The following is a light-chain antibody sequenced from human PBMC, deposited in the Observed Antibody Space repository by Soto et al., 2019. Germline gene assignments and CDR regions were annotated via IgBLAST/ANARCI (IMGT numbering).Light chain of an antibody. CDR3: QQSYSPVIT. V-gene: IGKV1-39*01. CDR2: AAS. Sequence: DIQMTQSPSSLSASVGDRDTITCRASQSISSYLNWYQQKPGKAPKLLIYAASSLQSGVPSRFSGSGSGTDFTLTISSLQPEDFATYYCQQSYSPVITFGQGTRLEIK. CDR1: QSISSY. J-gene: IGKJ5*01.